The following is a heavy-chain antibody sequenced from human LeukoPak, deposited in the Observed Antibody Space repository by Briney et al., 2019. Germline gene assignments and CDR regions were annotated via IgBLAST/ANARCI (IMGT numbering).Heavy chain of an antibody. J-gene: IGHJ3*02. CDR3: ATPHIVGATMWAFDI. Sequence: ASVKVSCKVSGYTLTELSMHWVRQAPGKGLEWMGGFDPEDGETIYAQKFQGRVTMTEDTSTDTAYMELSSLRSEDTAVYYCATPHIVGATMWAFDIWGQGTMVTVSS. D-gene: IGHD1-26*01. V-gene: IGHV1-24*01. CDR2: FDPEDGET. CDR1: GYTLTELS.